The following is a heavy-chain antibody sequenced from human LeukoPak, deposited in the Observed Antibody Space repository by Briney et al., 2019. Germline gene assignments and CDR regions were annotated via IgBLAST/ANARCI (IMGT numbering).Heavy chain of an antibody. CDR1: GFTFSSYA. CDR3: ARNFVGSSTSDFDS. CDR2: ISYDGSNK. Sequence: GRSLRLSCAASGFTFSSYAMHWVRQAPGKGLEWVAVISYDGSNKYYADSVEGRFTIYRDNARNTVYLQMHSLRAEDTAIYYCARNFVGSSTSDFDSWGQGTQVTVSS. V-gene: IGHV3-30*07. D-gene: IGHD2-2*01. J-gene: IGHJ4*02.